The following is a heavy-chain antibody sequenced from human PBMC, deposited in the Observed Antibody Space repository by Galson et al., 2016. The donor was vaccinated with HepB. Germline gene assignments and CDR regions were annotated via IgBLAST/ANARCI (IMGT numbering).Heavy chain of an antibody. V-gene: IGHV5-51*01. CDR2: IYPGDSDF. CDR1: GYTFTNYW. J-gene: IGHJ4*02. Sequence: QSGAEVKKPGESLKISCKGSGYTFTNYWIGWVRQMPGKGLEWMGMIYPGDSDFRYSPSFQGQVTISAVESISTAYLQWSSLKASDTAMYYCARLDSSGVYSDYWGQGTLGTVSS. D-gene: IGHD3-22*01. CDR3: ARLDSSGVYSDY.